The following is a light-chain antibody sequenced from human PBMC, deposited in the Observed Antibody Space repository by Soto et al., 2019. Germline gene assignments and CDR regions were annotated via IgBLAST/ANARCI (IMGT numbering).Light chain of an antibody. CDR3: QQYNSYPS. J-gene: IGKJ3*01. Sequence: DIQMTQSPSTLSASVGDRVTITCRASQSISSWLAWYQQKPGKAPKLLIYKASSLESGVPSRFSGSGSGTEFTLTISSLQPDDFATYYCQQYNSYPSFGPGTKVDSK. CDR2: KAS. V-gene: IGKV1-5*03. CDR1: QSISSW.